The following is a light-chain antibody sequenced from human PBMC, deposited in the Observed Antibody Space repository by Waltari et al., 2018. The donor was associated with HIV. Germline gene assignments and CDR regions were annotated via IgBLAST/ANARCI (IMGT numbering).Light chain of an antibody. V-gene: IGLV1-40*01. Sequence: QSLLTQPPSVSGAPGQRVTISCTGRSSNMGAGYHVHWYQQLPGTAPKLLICGNSNRPSGVPDRFSGSKSGTSASLAITGLQAEDEADYYCQSYDSSLSIVFGTGTKVTVL. CDR1: SSNMGAGYH. CDR2: GNS. J-gene: IGLJ1*01. CDR3: QSYDSSLSIV.